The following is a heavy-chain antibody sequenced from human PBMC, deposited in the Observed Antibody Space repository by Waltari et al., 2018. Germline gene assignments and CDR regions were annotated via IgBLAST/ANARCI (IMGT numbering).Heavy chain of an antibody. CDR1: GFTFSSYA. Sequence: EVQLLESGGGLVQPGGSLRLSCAASGFTFSSYAMSWVRQAPGKGLEGVSAISGSGGSTYYADSVKGRFTISRDNSKNTLYLQMNSLRAEDTAVYYCAKDVLVVVISGMDVWGQGTTVTVSS. CDR3: AKDVLVVVISGMDV. CDR2: ISGSGGST. V-gene: IGHV3-23*01. D-gene: IGHD3-22*01. J-gene: IGHJ6*02.